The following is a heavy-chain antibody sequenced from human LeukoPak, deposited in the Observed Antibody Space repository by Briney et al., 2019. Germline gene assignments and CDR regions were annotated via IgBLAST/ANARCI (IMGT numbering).Heavy chain of an antibody. Sequence: ASVKVSCKASGYTFTSYGLSWVRQAPGQGLEWMGWISAYNGNTNYAQKLQGRVTMTTDTSTSTAYMELRSLRSDDTAVYYCAREGRITIFGVVSNDAFDIWGQGTMVTVSS. J-gene: IGHJ3*02. CDR3: AREGRITIFGVVSNDAFDI. D-gene: IGHD3-3*01. CDR2: ISAYNGNT. CDR1: GYTFTSYG. V-gene: IGHV1-18*01.